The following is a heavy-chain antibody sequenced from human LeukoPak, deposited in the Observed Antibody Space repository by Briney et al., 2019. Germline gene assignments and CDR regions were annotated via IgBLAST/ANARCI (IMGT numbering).Heavy chain of an antibody. D-gene: IGHD1-26*01. J-gene: IGHJ5*02. V-gene: IGHV1-2*02. CDR2: MNPNRGDT. CDR3: TRDSGSYYGWFDP. Sequence: GASVKVSRKASGRTFTDYTIHWVRQAPGQGLEWMGWMNPNRGDTKYPWKFEGRVTLTRDTSINTAYMELSRLRSDDTAVYYCTRDSGSYYGWFDPWGQGTLVTVSS. CDR1: GRTFTDYT.